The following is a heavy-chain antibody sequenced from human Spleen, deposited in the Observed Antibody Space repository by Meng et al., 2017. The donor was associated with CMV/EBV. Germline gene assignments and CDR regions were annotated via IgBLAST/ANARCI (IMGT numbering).Heavy chain of an antibody. J-gene: IGHJ4*02. V-gene: IGHV3-43*01. D-gene: IGHD6-13*01. CDR3: AKDGVGGSSSYFDY. Sequence: GGPLRLSCAASGFTFDDYTMHWVRQAPGKGLEWVSLISWDGGSTYYADSVKGRFTISRDNSKNSLYLQMDSLRTEDTALYYCAKDGVGGSSSYFDYWGQGTLVTVSS. CDR1: GFTFDDYT. CDR2: ISWDGGST.